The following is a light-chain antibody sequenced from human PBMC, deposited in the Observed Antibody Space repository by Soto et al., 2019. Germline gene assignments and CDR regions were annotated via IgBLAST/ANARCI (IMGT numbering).Light chain of an antibody. V-gene: IGLV2-14*01. CDR2: EVS. CDR3: SSYTSSSTLYV. J-gene: IGLJ1*01. Sequence: QSVLTQPASVSGSPGQSITISCAGTSSDIGGYNYVSWYQQHPGKAPKVMIYEVSNRSSGVSNRFSGSKSGNTASLTISGLQAEDEAHYYCSSYTSSSTLYVFGSGSKVTVL. CDR1: SSDIGGYNY.